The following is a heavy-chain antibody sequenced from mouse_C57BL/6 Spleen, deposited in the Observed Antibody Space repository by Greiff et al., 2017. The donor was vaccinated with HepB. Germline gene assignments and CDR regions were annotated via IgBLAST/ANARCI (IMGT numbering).Heavy chain of an antibody. Sequence: VQLQESGAELVKPGASVKMSCKASGYTFTSYWITWVKQRPGQGLEWIGDIYPGSGSTNYNEKFKSKATLTVDTSSSTAYMQLSSLTSEDSAVYYCARYHPYSWFAYWGQGTLVTVSA. J-gene: IGHJ3*01. CDR2: IYPGSGST. V-gene: IGHV1-55*01. CDR3: ARYHPYSWFAY. CDR1: GYTFTSYW. D-gene: IGHD2-10*01.